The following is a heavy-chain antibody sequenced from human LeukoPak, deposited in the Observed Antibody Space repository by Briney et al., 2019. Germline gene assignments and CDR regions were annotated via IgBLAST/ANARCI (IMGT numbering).Heavy chain of an antibody. CDR3: ARESTSWYFDL. CDR2: ITARADST. J-gene: IGHJ2*01. Sequence: PGGSLRLSCAASGFTFSNYAMSWVRQAPGKGLEWVSGITARADSTYYADSVKGRVTISRDNSKNTLFLQLNSLRAEDTAVYYCARESTSWYFDLWGRGTLVTVSS. CDR1: GFTFSNYA. V-gene: IGHV3-23*01. D-gene: IGHD2-2*01.